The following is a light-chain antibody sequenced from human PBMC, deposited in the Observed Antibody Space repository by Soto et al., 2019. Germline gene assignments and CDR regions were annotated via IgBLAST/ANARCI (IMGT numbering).Light chain of an antibody. CDR3: QHYGSSPWP. J-gene: IGKJ1*01. CDR2: GTS. Sequence: EIVLTQSPGTLSLSPGERATLSCRASRNINGNYLGWYQLKRGQAPRLLIYGTSTRATGIPDRSSGSGSGTDFTLTLSRLEPEDFAVYYCQHYGSSPWPFGQGTNGDI. CDR1: RNINGNY. V-gene: IGKV3-20*01.